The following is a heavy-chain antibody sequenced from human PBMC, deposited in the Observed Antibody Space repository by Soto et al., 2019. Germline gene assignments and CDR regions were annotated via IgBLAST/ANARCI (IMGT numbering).Heavy chain of an antibody. CDR2: FDPEDGET. Sequence: ASVKVSCKVSGYTLTELSMHWVRQAPGKGLEWMGGFDPEDGETIYAQKFQGRVTMTEDTSTDTAYMELSSLRSEDTAVYYCATVPYSYDSSGYSLGYWGQGTLVTVSS. CDR1: GYTLTELS. V-gene: IGHV1-24*01. J-gene: IGHJ4*02. D-gene: IGHD3-22*01. CDR3: ATVPYSYDSSGYSLGY.